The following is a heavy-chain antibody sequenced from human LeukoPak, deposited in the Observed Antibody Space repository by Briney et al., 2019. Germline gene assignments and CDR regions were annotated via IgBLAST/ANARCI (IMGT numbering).Heavy chain of an antibody. Sequence: GGSLRLSCAASGFTFDDYGMSWVRQAPGRGLEWVSGINWDGGSTGYADSVKGRFTISRDNAKNSLYLQMNILRAEDTALYYCARGYPYYFDYWGQGTLVTVSS. CDR3: ARGYPYYFDY. V-gene: IGHV3-20*04. CDR2: INWDGGST. CDR1: GFTFDDYG. D-gene: IGHD1-26*01. J-gene: IGHJ4*02.